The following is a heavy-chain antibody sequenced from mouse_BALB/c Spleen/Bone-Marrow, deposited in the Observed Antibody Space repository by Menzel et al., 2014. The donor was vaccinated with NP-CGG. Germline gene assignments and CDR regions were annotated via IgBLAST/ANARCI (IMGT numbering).Heavy chain of an antibody. V-gene: IGHV1S130*01. CDR1: GYAFTNSW. CDR2: IHPNSGNT. J-gene: IGHJ2*01. Sequence: VQLQESGAVLVRPGASVKLSCKASGYAFTNSWMHWAKQRPGQGLEWIGEIHPNSGNTNYNEKFKDKATLTEDTSSSTAYVDLSSLTSEDSAVYYCARHHRYAYYFDYWGQGTTLTVSS. CDR3: ARHHRYAYYFDY. D-gene: IGHD2-14*01.